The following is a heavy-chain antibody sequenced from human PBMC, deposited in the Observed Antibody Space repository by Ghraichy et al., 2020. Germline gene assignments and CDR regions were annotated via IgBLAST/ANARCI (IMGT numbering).Heavy chain of an antibody. CDR3: AGVEGLGGAYSSRNY. Sequence: SETLSLTCTVSGGSISSSNWWTWVRQPPGKGLEWIGEIYHSGSTNCNPPLKSRVTMSIDKPKNQFSLKLSSVTAADTAVYYCAGVEGLGGAYSSRNYWGQGTLVTVSS. CDR1: GGSISSSNW. J-gene: IGHJ4*02. CDR2: IYHSGST. V-gene: IGHV4-4*02. D-gene: IGHD6-13*01.